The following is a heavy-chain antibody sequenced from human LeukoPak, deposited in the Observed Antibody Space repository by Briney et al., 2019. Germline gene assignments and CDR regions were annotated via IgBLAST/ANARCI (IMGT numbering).Heavy chain of an antibody. D-gene: IGHD5-18*01. CDR3: AREGGIQLWNRDFYYYYGMDV. V-gene: IGHV3-48*03. CDR2: ISSSGSTI. CDR1: GFTLSSYE. Sequence: PGGSLRLSCAASGFTLSSYEMNWVRQAPEKGLEWVSYISSSGSTIYYADSVKGRFTISRDNAKNSLYLQMNSLRAEDTAVYYCAREGGIQLWNRDFYYYYGMDVWGQGTTVTVSS. J-gene: IGHJ6*02.